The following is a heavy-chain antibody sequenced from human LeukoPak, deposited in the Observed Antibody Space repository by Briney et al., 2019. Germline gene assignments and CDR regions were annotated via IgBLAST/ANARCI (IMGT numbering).Heavy chain of an antibody. Sequence: SETLSLTCTVSGGSISSYYWSWIRQPPGKGLEWIGYIYYSGSTNYNPSLKSRVTISVDTSKNQFSLKLSSVTAADTAVYYCARVWYSSGWYEYYFDYWGQGTLVTASS. CDR1: GGSISSYY. D-gene: IGHD6-19*01. CDR3: ARVWYSSGWYEYYFDY. V-gene: IGHV4-59*01. J-gene: IGHJ4*02. CDR2: IYYSGST.